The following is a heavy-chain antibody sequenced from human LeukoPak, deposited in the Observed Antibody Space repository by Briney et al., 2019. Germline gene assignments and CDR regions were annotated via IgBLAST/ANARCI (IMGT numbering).Heavy chain of an antibody. D-gene: IGHD1-1*01. J-gene: IGHJ3*02. CDR1: RYTFTSYD. CDR2: MNPNSGNT. Sequence: ASVKVSCNVSRYTFTSYDINWVRQAPGQGLEWMGWMNPNSGNTGYAQKFQGRVTITRNTSISTAYMELSSLRSEDTAVYYCASYFGNGDAFDIWGQGTMVTVSS. V-gene: IGHV1-8*03. CDR3: ASYFGNGDAFDI.